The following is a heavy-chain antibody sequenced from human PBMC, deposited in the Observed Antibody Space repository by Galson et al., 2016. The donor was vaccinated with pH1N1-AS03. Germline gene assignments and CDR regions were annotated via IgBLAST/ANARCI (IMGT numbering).Heavy chain of an antibody. V-gene: IGHV4-34*01. J-gene: IGHJ5*02. CDR3: AGAGKERLWGSEVNWFDP. CDR1: GGSISDYY. D-gene: IGHD1-1*01. Sequence: LTCAVYGGSISDYYWTWIRQAPGKGLEWIGEINHSGDTTYNPSLESRVTISADTSTSQFSLKVTSVTAADTAVYYCAGAGKERLWGSEVNWFDPWGQGTLVTVSS. CDR2: INHSGDT.